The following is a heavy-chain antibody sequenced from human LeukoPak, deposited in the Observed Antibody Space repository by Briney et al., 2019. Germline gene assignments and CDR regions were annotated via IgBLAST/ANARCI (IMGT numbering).Heavy chain of an antibody. CDR1: GGSFSGYY. V-gene: IGHV4-34*01. J-gene: IGHJ4*02. CDR3: ARGPQNVLLWFGELYY. Sequence: ASETLSLTCAVYGGSFSGYYWSWIRQPPGKGLEWIGEINHSGSTNYNPSLKSRVTISVDTSKNQFSLKLSSVTAADTAVYYCARGPQNVLLWFGELYYWGQGTLVTASS. D-gene: IGHD3-10*01. CDR2: INHSGST.